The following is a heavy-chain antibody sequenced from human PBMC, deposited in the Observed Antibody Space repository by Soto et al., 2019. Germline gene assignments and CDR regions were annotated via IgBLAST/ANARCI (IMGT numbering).Heavy chain of an antibody. CDR1: GFTFSSYW. D-gene: IGHD2-15*01. Sequence: EVQVVEAGGGLVQPGGSLRLSCAASGFTFSSYWMHWVRQAPGKGLVWVSRLKSDGNSTSYADSVKGRFTMSRNNAKNKVYLQMNSLRVEDTAVYYCLGVPATSYRSCEYWGQGTLVTVSS. CDR3: LGVPATSYRSCEY. J-gene: IGHJ4*02. V-gene: IGHV3-74*01. CDR2: LKSDGNST.